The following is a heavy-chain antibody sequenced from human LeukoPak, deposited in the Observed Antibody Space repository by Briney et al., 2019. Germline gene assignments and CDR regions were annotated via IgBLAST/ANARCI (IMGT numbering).Heavy chain of an antibody. CDR2: IKSKTDGGTT. Sequence: GGSLRLSCAASGFTFSNAWMSWVRQAPGKGLEWVGRIKSKTDGGTTDYAAPVKGRFTISRDDSKNTLYLQMNSLKTEDTAVYYCAKGDAYSSGSYFEYWGQGALVTVSS. CDR1: GFTFSNAW. D-gene: IGHD3-10*01. V-gene: IGHV3-15*01. CDR3: AKGDAYSSGSYFEY. J-gene: IGHJ4*02.